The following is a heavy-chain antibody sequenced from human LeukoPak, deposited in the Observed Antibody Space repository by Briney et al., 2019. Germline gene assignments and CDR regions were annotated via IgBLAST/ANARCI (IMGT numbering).Heavy chain of an antibody. CDR2: FDPEDGET. CDR1: GYTLTELS. D-gene: IGHD3-10*01. CDR3: ATIGPGDSMVRGVISKQKSVYYYYYYGMDV. V-gene: IGHV1-24*01. J-gene: IGHJ6*02. Sequence: ASVKVSCKVSGYTLTELSMHWVRQAPGKGLEWMGGFDPEDGETIYAQKFQGRVTMTEDTSTDTAYMELSSLRSEDTAVYYCATIGPGDSMVRGVISKQKSVYYYYYYGMDVWGQGTTVTVSS.